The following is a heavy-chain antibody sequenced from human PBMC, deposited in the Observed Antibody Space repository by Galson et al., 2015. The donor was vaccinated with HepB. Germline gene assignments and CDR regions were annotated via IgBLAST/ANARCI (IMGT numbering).Heavy chain of an antibody. V-gene: IGHV1-18*01. CDR2: ISGYNGNT. D-gene: IGHD4-23*01. CDR1: GYTFSNYG. Sequence: SVKVSCKASGYTFSNYGISWVRQAPGQGLEWMGWISGYNGNTNYAQKFQGRVTVTIDTSTSTAYVEVRSLTSDDTAVYYCARLYDYGGSHFDYWGQGTLVSVSS. CDR3: ARLYDYGGSHFDY. J-gene: IGHJ4*02.